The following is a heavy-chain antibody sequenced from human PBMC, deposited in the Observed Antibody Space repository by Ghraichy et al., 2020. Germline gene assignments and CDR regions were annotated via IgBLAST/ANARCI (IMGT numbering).Heavy chain of an antibody. Sequence: SETLSLTCTVSGGSISSYYWSWIRQPPGKGLEWIGYIYYSGGTNYNPSLKSRVTISVDTSKNQFSLKLSSVTAADTAVYYCARHGGYYGSGSYVFDYWGQGTLVTVSS. V-gene: IGHV4-59*08. CDR1: GGSISSYY. J-gene: IGHJ4*02. D-gene: IGHD3-10*01. CDR2: IYYSGGT. CDR3: ARHGGYYGSGSYVFDY.